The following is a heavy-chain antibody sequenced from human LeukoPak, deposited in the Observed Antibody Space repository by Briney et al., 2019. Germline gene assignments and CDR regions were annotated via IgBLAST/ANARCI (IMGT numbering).Heavy chain of an antibody. CDR1: GFTFSSYD. V-gene: IGHV3-13*04. CDR2: IGTAGDT. J-gene: IGHJ4*02. Sequence: GESLKISCAASGFTFSSYDMHWVRQATGKGLEWVSAIGTAGDTYYPGSVKGRFTISRENAKNSLYLQMNSLRAGDTAVYYCARVSYYYDSSGYPRSYYFDYWGQGTLVTVSS. D-gene: IGHD3-22*01. CDR3: ARVSYYYDSSGYPRSYYFDY.